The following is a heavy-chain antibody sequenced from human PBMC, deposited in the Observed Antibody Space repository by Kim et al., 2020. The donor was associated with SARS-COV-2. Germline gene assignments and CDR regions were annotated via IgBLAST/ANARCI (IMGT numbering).Heavy chain of an antibody. D-gene: IGHD3-16*01. CDR1: GFTFSSYG. CDR3: AKGYVGLKWDV. CDR2: IWYDGSNK. J-gene: IGHJ6*02. Sequence: GGSLRLSCAVSGFTFSSYGMHWVRQAPGKGLEWVALIWYDGSNKYYADSVKGRFTISRDNSKNTLYLQMNSLRAEDTAVYYCAKGYVGLKWDVWGQGTTVTVSS. V-gene: IGHV3-33*06.